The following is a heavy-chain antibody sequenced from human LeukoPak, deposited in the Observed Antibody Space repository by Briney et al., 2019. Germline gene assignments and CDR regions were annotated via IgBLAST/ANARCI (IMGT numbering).Heavy chain of an antibody. D-gene: IGHD3-9*01. Sequence: PGGSLRLSCAVSGFDVSTNYMNWVRQAPGKGLEWVSVIYTSGTTYYADSVKGRFTISRDNAKNSLYLQMNSLRAEDTAVYYCVNDILTGYPLDYWGQGTLVTVSS. V-gene: IGHV3-53*01. CDR1: GFDVSTNY. J-gene: IGHJ4*01. CDR2: IYTSGTT. CDR3: VNDILTGYPLDY.